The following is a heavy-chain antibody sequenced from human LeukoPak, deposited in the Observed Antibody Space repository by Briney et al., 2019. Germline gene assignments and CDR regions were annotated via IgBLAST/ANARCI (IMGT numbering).Heavy chain of an antibody. CDR3: ARDGGTYYDSSGFWFDP. J-gene: IGHJ5*02. CDR1: GYTFTGYY. Sequence: ASVKVSCKASGYTFTGYYMHWVGQAPGQGLEWMGWINPNSGGTNYAQKFQGRVTMTRDTSISTAYMELSRLRSDDTAVYYCARDGGTYYDSSGFWFDPWGQGTLVTVSS. V-gene: IGHV1-2*02. D-gene: IGHD3-22*01. CDR2: INPNSGGT.